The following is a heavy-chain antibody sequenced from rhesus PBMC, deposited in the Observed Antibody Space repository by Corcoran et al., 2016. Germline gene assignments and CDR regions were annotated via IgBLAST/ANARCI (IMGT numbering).Heavy chain of an antibody. CDR1: GGSISSNY. CDR3: ARYFLAASSLDV. D-gene: IGHD4-29*01. J-gene: IGHJ5-2*02. V-gene: IGHV4-147*01. CDR2: IYGGRGTP. Sequence: QVQLQESGPGLVKPSETLSLTCAVSGGSISSNYWSWIRQSPGKGLEWIGYIYGGRGTPRYNPSLKSRVTISTDTSKNQFSLKLSSVTAADTAVYYCARYFLAASSLDVWGRGVLVTVSS.